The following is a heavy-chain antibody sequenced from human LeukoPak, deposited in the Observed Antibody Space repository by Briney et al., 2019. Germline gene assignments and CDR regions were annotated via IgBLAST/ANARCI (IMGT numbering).Heavy chain of an antibody. V-gene: IGHV4-61*02. CDR2: IYTSGDT. CDR3: ARAFAHRGFDP. Sequence: PSQTLSLTCTVSGGSISSGSYYWSWIRQPAGKGLEWIGRIYTSGDTNYNPSLKSRVTISVDTSKNQFSLKVRSVTAADTAVYYCARAFAHRGFDPWGQGTLVIVSS. J-gene: IGHJ5*02. D-gene: IGHD3-10*01. CDR1: GGSISSGSYY.